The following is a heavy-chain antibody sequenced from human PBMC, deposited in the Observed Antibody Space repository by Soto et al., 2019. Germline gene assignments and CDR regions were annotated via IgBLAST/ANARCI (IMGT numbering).Heavy chain of an antibody. CDR3: AKDYCTNGVCPPFPDYYYGMDV. CDR2: ISYDGSNK. CDR1: GFTFSSYG. Sequence: GGSLRLSCAASGFTFSSYGMHWVRQAPGKGLEWVAVISYDGSNKYYADSVKGRFTISRDNSKNTLYLQMNSLRAEDTAVYYCAKDYCTNGVCPPFPDYYYGMDVWGQGTTVTVSS. J-gene: IGHJ6*02. V-gene: IGHV3-30*18. D-gene: IGHD2-8*01.